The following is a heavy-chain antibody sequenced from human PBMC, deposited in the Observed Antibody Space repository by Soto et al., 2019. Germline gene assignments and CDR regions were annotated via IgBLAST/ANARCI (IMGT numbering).Heavy chain of an antibody. J-gene: IGHJ4*02. CDR3: ASGVPSTSRGSYFDY. CDR2: ISYSGST. V-gene: IGHV4-31*03. Sequence: PSETLSLTCTVSGGSISSGGYYWSWIPQHPGKGLEWIGYISYSGSTYYNPSLKSRVTISVDTSKNQFSLKLSSVNAADTAVYYCASGVPSTSRGSYFDYWRKGQIVTVSS. CDR1: GGSISSGGYY. D-gene: IGHD2-2*01.